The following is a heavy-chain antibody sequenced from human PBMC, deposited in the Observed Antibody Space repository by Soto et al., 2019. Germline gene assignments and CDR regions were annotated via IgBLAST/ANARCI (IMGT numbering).Heavy chain of an antibody. CDR2: IGTAGDT. Sequence: SGFTFSSYDMHWVRQATGKGLEWDKAIGTAGDTYYPGSVKGRFTISRENAKNSLYLQMNSLKASDTAMYYCASRLKYSGSYLDYYGMDVWGQGTTVTVSS. CDR3: ASRLKYSGSYLDYYGMDV. CDR1: GFTFSSYD. V-gene: IGHV3-13*01. J-gene: IGHJ6*02. D-gene: IGHD1-26*01.